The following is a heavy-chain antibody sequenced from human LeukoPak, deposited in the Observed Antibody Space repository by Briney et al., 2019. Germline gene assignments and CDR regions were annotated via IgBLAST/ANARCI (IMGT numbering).Heavy chain of an antibody. CDR2: IYYSGST. CDR1: GGSISSYY. CDR3: ARVGHLVATIPYYFDY. Sequence: SETLSLTCTVSGGSISSYYWSWIRQPPGKGLEWIGYIYYSGSTNYNPSLKSRVTISVDTSKNQFSLKLSSVTAADTAVYYCARVGHLVATIPYYFDYWGQGTLVTVSS. J-gene: IGHJ4*02. D-gene: IGHD5-12*01. V-gene: IGHV4-59*08.